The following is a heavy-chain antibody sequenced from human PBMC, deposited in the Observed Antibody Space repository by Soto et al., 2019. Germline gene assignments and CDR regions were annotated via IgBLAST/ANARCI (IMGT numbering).Heavy chain of an antibody. CDR2: IYYSGST. CDR1: GGSISSYY. D-gene: IGHD4-17*01. CDR3: ARDYGGNPGGYAFDI. J-gene: IGHJ3*02. Sequence: QVQLQESGPGLVKPSETLSLTCTVSGGSISSYYWSWIRQPPGKGLEWIGYIYYSGSTNYNPSLKSRVTISVDTSKNQFSLKLSSVTAADTAVYYCARDYGGNPGGYAFDIWGQGTMVTVSS. V-gene: IGHV4-59*01.